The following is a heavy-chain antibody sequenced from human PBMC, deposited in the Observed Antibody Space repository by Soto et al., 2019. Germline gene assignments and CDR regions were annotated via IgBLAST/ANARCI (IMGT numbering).Heavy chain of an antibody. CDR3: ARRHYYGSD. J-gene: IGHJ4*02. D-gene: IGHD3-10*01. V-gene: IGHV3-66*04. Sequence: EVKLVESGGGLVQPGWSLRLSCAVSGFTVSSNYMTWVRQALGKGLECVSIIYSGGSTDYADSVKARFIISRDNSKNTLYLQMNSLRVEDTAVYYCARRHYYGSDWGQGTLVTVSS. CDR1: GFTVSSNY. CDR2: IYSGGST.